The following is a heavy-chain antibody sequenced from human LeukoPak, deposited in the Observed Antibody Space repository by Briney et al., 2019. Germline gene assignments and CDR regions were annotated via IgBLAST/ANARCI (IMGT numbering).Heavy chain of an antibody. D-gene: IGHD4-17*01. CDR3: ARAFEDGDYYAGEDY. V-gene: IGHV1-18*01. CDR2: ISPHNGNT. J-gene: IGHJ4*02. Sequence: WASVKVSCKASGYTFISYGISWVRQAPGQGLEWMGWISPHNGNTNYAQSLQGRVTMTTDTSTSTAYMELRSLRSDDTAVYFCARAFEDGDYYAGEDYWGQGTLVTVSS. CDR1: GYTFISYG.